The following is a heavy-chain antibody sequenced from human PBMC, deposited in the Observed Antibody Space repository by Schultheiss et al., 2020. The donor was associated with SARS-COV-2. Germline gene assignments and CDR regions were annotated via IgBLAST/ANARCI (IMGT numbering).Heavy chain of an antibody. Sequence: GGSLRLSCAASGFTFSDYYMSWIRQAPGKGLEWVSAISGSGGSTYYADSVKGRFTISRDNSKNTLYLQMNSLRAEDTAVYYCAKSTTVTTLFDYWGQGTLVTVSS. V-gene: IGHV3-23*01. D-gene: IGHD4-17*01. J-gene: IGHJ4*02. CDR2: ISGSGGST. CDR3: AKSTTVTTLFDY. CDR1: GFTFSDYY.